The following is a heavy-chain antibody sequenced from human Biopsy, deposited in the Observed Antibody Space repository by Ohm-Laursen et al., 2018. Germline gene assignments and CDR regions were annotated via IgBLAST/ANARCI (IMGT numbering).Heavy chain of an antibody. D-gene: IGHD1-26*01. CDR3: ARDVVGRGASFFDF. J-gene: IGHJ4*02. CDR1: GYTFCNYG. V-gene: IGHV1-18*01. Sequence: ASVTVSCKASGYTFCNYGISWVRQAPGQVLERIGWISVYNGNTDYPHKFQGRVTLTTDTSTSTAYMELRSLTSDDTAIYYCARDVVGRGASFFDFWGQGTSVTVSS. CDR2: ISVYNGNT.